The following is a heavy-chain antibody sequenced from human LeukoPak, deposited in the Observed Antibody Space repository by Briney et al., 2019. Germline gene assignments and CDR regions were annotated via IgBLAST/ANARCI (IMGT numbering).Heavy chain of an antibody. CDR2: IWYDGNNK. CDR3: ARDRGSREDGMDV. V-gene: IGHV3-33*01. Sequence: GGTLRLSCAASGFTFSSYGMHWVRQAPGKGLEWVAVIWYDGNNKYYADFVKGRFTISRDNSKNTLYLQMNSLRAEDTAVYNCARDRGSREDGMDVWGQGTTVTVSS. D-gene: IGHD1-26*01. CDR1: GFTFSSYG. J-gene: IGHJ6*02.